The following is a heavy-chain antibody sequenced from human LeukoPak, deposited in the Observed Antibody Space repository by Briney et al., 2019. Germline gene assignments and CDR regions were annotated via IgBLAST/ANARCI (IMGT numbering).Heavy chain of an antibody. D-gene: IGHD5-18*01. V-gene: IGHV3-23*01. J-gene: IGHJ4*02. CDR1: GFTFSSYG. Sequence: RGSLRLSCAASGFTFSSYGMSWVRQAPGKGLEWVSAISGSGGSTYYADSVKGRFTISRDNSKNTLYLQMNSLRAEDTAVYYCSKGLQLCFDYWGQGTLVTLSS. CDR3: SKGLQLCFDY. CDR2: ISGSGGST.